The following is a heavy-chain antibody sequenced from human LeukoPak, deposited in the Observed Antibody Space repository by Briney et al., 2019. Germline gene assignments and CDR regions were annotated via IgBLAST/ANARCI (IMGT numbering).Heavy chain of an antibody. Sequence: SETLSLTCSVSSGSISNYYWTWIRQPAGGGLEWIGRMHSSGNNNYNASLKSRVTMSFDTSKNQFFLRLNSVTAADTAVHFCAREVASVVTPVSRWLDPWGQGTLVTVSS. CDR2: MHSSGNN. J-gene: IGHJ5*02. CDR3: AREVASVVTPVSRWLDP. D-gene: IGHD4-23*01. CDR1: SGSISNYY. V-gene: IGHV4-4*07.